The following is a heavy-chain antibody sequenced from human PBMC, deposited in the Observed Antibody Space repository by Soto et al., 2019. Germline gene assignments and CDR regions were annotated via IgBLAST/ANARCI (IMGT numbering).Heavy chain of an antibody. CDR2: ISAYNGNT. D-gene: IGHD6-13*01. V-gene: IGHV1-18*01. CDR3: ARVRFVIAAVNDAFDI. CDR1: GYTFTSYG. J-gene: IGHJ3*02. Sequence: ASVKVSCKASGYTFTSYGISWVRQAPGQGLEWMGWISAYNGNTNYAQKLQGRVTMTTDTSTSTAYMELRSLRSDDTAVYYCARVRFVIAAVNDAFDIWGQGTMVTVSS.